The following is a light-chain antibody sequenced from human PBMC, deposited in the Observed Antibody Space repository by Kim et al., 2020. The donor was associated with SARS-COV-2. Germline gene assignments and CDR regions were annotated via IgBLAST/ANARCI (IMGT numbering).Light chain of an antibody. Sequence: GSPGERATLPCRASRSIRCDLAWYQQRPGQTPRLLIYGTSTRATDIPARFSGSGSGTEFTLTISSLQSEDSAIYYCQQYNNWPLTFGGGTKVDIK. CDR1: RSIRCD. CDR3: QQYNNWPLT. V-gene: IGKV3-15*01. J-gene: IGKJ4*01. CDR2: GTS.